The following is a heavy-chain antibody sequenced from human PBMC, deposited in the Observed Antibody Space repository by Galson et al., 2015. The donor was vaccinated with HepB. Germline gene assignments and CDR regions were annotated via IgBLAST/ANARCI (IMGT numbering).Heavy chain of an antibody. CDR1: GGSISSGGYY. CDR2: IYYSGST. V-gene: IGHV4-31*03. J-gene: IGHJ3*02. D-gene: IGHD1-1*01. CDR3: ARESWTGTINPDAFDI. Sequence: TLSLTCTVSGGSISSGGYYWSWIRQHPGKGLEWIGYIYYSGSTYYNPSLKSRVTISVDTSKNQFSLKLSSVTAADTAVYYCARESWTGTINPDAFDIWGQGTMVTVSS.